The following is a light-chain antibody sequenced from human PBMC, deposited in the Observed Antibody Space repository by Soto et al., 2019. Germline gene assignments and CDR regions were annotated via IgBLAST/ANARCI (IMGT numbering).Light chain of an antibody. V-gene: IGKV3-20*01. CDR2: GAS. CDR3: QQYGSSPYT. CDR1: QSVSNTY. J-gene: IGKJ2*01. Sequence: EIVLTQYPGTLSLSPGERATLSCRASQSVSNTYLAWYQQKPGQAPRLLIYGASSRATGIPDRFSGSGSGTDFTLTISRLETADFALYYCQQYGSSPYTFGQGNKLEI.